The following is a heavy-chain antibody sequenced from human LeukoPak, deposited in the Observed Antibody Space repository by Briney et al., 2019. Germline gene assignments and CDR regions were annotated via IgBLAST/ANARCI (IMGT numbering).Heavy chain of an antibody. D-gene: IGHD3-3*01. Sequence: GGSLRLSCAASGYSFNAYAMSWVRQAPGKGLEWVSSITGDGNIIIYADSVKGRFTISRDNSKNTLYLQMNGLRAEDTAVYYCARDRYRFLEPFDYWGQGTLVTVSS. J-gene: IGHJ4*02. CDR1: GYSFNAYA. CDR3: ARDRYRFLEPFDY. V-gene: IGHV3-23*01. CDR2: ITGDGNII.